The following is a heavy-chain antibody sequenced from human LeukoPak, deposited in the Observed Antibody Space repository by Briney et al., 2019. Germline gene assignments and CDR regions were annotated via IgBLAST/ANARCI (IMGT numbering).Heavy chain of an antibody. Sequence: SETLSLTCTVSGYSNSSGYYWGWIRQPPGKGLEWIGSIYHSGSTYYNPSLKSRVTISVDTSKNQFSLKLSSVTAADTAVYYCARLISARGYSYGRQPNYYMDVWGKGTTVTISS. D-gene: IGHD5-18*01. CDR3: ARLISARGYSYGRQPNYYMDV. CDR1: GYSNSSGYY. CDR2: IYHSGST. J-gene: IGHJ6*03. V-gene: IGHV4-38-2*02.